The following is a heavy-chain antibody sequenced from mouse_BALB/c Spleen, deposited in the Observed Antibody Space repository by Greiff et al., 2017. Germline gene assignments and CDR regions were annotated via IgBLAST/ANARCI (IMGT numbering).Heavy chain of an antibody. J-gene: IGHJ4*01. Sequence: VHLVESGPGLVAPSQSLSITCTVSGFSLTSYGVHWVRQPPGKGLEWLGVIWAGGSTNYNSALMSRLSISKDNSKSQVFLKMNSLQTDDTAMYYCAREYGSSLYYAMDYWGQGTSVTVSS. D-gene: IGHD1-1*01. CDR3: AREYGSSLYYAMDY. V-gene: IGHV2-9*02. CDR2: IWAGGST. CDR1: GFSLTSYG.